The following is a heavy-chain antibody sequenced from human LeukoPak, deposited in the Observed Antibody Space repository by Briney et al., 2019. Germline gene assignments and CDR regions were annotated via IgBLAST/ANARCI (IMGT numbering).Heavy chain of an antibody. CDR3: ARELPREVTLDY. D-gene: IGHD2-21*02. CDR2: MNTDGSST. J-gene: IGHJ4*01. V-gene: IGHV3-74*01. CDR1: GFTFISYG. Sequence: GGSLRLSCAVSGFTFISYGMQWVRQAPGKGLAWVSRMNTDGSSTTYADSVKGRFTISRDNAKNTLYLEMNSLRAEDTAVYYCARELPREVTLDYWGQGTLVTVSS.